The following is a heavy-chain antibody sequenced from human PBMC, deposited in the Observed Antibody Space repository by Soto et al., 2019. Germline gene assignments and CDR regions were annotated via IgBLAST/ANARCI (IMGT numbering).Heavy chain of an antibody. V-gene: IGHV4-31*11. CDR3: ARSVFP. J-gene: IGHJ5*02. Sequence: PSETLSLTCAVSGGSISSGGYSWSWIRQPPGKGLEWIGYIYYSGNTYYNPSLKSRVTISVDTSKNQFSLKLTSVTAAGTAVYYCARSVFPWGQGTLVTVS. CDR1: GGSISSGGYS. CDR2: IYYSGNT.